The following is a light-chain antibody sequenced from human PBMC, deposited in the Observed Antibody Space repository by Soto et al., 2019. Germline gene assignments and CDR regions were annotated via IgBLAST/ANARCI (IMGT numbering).Light chain of an antibody. CDR1: PSVNSD. V-gene: IGKV3-15*01. CDR3: QQYNNWTSIT. J-gene: IGKJ5*01. Sequence: EIVMTPSPATLSVSPGERATLSCRASPSVNSDLAGYNQNPGQAPMLLGYGAATRATGITAMSSGSGSGTEFTLTINSLQTEDFALSSCQQYNNWTSITFEQATRLEIK. CDR2: GAA.